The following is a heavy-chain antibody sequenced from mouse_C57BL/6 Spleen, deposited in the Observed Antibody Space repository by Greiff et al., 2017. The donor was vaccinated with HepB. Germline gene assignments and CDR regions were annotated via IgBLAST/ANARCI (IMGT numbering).Heavy chain of an antibody. CDR1: GFTFSDYG. CDR3: ARRLGREGYFDV. D-gene: IGHD4-1*01. J-gene: IGHJ1*03. CDR2: ISSGSSTI. Sequence: EVKLMESGGGLVKPGGSLKLSCAASGFTFSDYGMHWVRQAPEKGLEWVAYISSGSSTIYYADTVKGRFTISRDNAKNTLFLQMTSLRSEDTAMYYWARRLGREGYFDVWGTGTTVTVSS. V-gene: IGHV5-17*01.